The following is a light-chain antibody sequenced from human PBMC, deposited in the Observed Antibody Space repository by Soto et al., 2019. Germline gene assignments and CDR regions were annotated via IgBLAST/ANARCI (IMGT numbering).Light chain of an antibody. J-gene: IGLJ1*01. CDR1: SSDVGVYKY. CDR2: DVS. Sequence: QSVLTQPGSVSGSPGQSITISCTGTSSDVGVYKYVSWYQQHPGKAPKLMIYDVSTRPSGVSNRFSGSKSGNTASLTISGLQAEDEADYYCCSYAGSNTLVFGSGTKLTVL. V-gene: IGLV2-14*01. CDR3: CSYAGSNTLV.